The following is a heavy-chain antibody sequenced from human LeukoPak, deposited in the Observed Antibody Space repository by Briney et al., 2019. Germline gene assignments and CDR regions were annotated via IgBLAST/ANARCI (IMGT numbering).Heavy chain of an antibody. Sequence: GGSLRLSCAASVFTFSSYEMNWVRQAPGKGLEWVSYISSSGSTIYYADSVKGRFTMSRDNAKNAVYPEMNSVRGEDKAVYYCVELGITMIGGVWGKGTTVTISS. J-gene: IGHJ6*04. CDR1: VFTFSSYE. CDR3: VELGITMIGGV. D-gene: IGHD3-10*02. CDR2: ISSSGSTI. V-gene: IGHV3-48*03.